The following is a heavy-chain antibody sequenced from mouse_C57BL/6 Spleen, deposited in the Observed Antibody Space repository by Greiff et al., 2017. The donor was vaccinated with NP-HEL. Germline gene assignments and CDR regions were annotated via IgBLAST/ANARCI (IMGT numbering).Heavy chain of an antibody. J-gene: IGHJ2*01. CDR1: GYTFTDYE. CDR2: IDPETGGT. D-gene: IGHD1-1*01. CDR3: TRNYGSSDFDY. Sequence: VQLQQSGAELVRPGASVTLSCKASGYTFTDYEMHWVKQTPVHGLEWIGAIDPETGGTAYNQKFKGKAILTADKSSGTAYMELRSLTSEDSAVYYCTRNYGSSDFDYWGQGTTLTVSS. V-gene: IGHV1-15*01.